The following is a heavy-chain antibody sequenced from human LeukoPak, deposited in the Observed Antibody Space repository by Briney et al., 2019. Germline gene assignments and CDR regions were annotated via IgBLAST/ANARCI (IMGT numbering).Heavy chain of an antibody. V-gene: IGHV4-30-4*01. CDR1: GGSISSGDYY. D-gene: IGHD3-10*01. CDR2: IYYSGST. CDR3: ARGHYYGSGSYYNPLFDP. Sequence: PSETLSLTCTVSGGSISSGDYYRSWIRQPPGKGLEWIGYIYYSGSTYYNPSLKSRVTISVDTSKNQFSLKLSSVTAADTAVYYCARGHYYGSGSYYNPLFDPWGQGTLVTVSS. J-gene: IGHJ5*02.